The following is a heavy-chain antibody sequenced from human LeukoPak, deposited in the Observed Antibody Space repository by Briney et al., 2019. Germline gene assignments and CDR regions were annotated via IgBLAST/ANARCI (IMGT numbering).Heavy chain of an antibody. CDR3: AKDVRVGEYYGSGSYFDY. J-gene: IGHJ4*02. V-gene: IGHV3-7*03. Sequence: GGSLRLSCAASGFTFSSYWMSWVRQAPGKGLEWVANIKQDGSEKYYVDSVKGRFTISRDKSRNYLQMNSLRGDDTAIYYCAKDVRVGEYYGSGSYFDYWGQGTLVTVSS. CDR1: GFTFSSYW. CDR2: IKQDGSEK. D-gene: IGHD3-10*01.